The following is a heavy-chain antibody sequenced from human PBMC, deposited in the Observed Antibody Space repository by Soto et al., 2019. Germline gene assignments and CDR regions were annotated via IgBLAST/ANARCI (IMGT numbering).Heavy chain of an antibody. CDR1: GGSISSGGYY. J-gene: IGHJ4*02. V-gene: IGHV4-31*03. CDR2: VYYSGST. CDR3: ARTSRY. Sequence: QVQLQESGPGLVKPSQTLSLTCTVSGGSISSGGYYWSWIRQHPGKGLEWIGYVYYSGSTYYNPSIKHRVTISVDMSKNFFSLKLSSVTAGDTGVDYCARTSRYWGQGTLVTVSS.